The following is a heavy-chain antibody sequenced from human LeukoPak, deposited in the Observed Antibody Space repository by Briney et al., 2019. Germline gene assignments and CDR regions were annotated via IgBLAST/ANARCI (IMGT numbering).Heavy chain of an antibody. Sequence: PGGSLRLSCAASGFTFSSYGMHWVRQAPGKGLEWVAVISYDGSNKYYADSVKGRFTIARDNSKNTLYLQRNSLRAEDTAVYYCAKESIVGLKGDFDIWGQGTMVTVSS. CDR3: AKESIVGLKGDFDI. J-gene: IGHJ3*02. CDR2: ISYDGSNK. V-gene: IGHV3-30*18. CDR1: GFTFSSYG. D-gene: IGHD1-26*01.